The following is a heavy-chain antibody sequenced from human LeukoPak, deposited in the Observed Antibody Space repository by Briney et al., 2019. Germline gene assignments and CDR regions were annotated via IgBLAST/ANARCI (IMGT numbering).Heavy chain of an antibody. D-gene: IGHD6-13*01. CDR1: GGSISSGGYY. CDR2: IYHSGST. CDR3: ARGERYSSSWYVRHWFDP. J-gene: IGHJ5*02. Sequence: SQTLSLTCTVSGGSISSGGYYWSWIRQPPGTGLEWIGYIYHSGSTYYNPSLKSRVTISVDRSKNQFSLKLSSVTAADTAVYYCARGERYSSSWYVRHWFDPWGQGTLVTVSS. V-gene: IGHV4-30-2*01.